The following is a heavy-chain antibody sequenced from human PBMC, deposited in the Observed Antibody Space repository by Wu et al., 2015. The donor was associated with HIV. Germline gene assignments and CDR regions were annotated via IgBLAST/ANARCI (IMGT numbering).Heavy chain of an antibody. D-gene: IGHD6-13*01. CDR2: IIPLFDAA. V-gene: IGHV1-69*12. Sequence: QVQLVQSGAEVKKPGSSVKVSCKASGVTLSSFAFSWVRQAPGQGLEWMGGIIPLFDAATYAQKFQDRVTITADESTSTAYMELNSLRSEDTAVYYCARVYSSTWYDFFDSWGQGTLVSVSS. CDR3: ARVYSSTWYDFFDS. CDR1: GVTLSSFA. J-gene: IGHJ4*02.